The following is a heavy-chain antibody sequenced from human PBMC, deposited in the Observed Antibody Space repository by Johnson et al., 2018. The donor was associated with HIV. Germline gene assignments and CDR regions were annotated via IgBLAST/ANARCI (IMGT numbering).Heavy chain of an antibody. V-gene: IGHV3-53*01. CDR3: ARGDDSSAWGAFDI. D-gene: IGHD3-22*01. Sequence: EVQLVESGGGLIQPGGSLRLSCAASGFTVSSNYMSWVRHAPGKGLEWVSVIYSGGSTYYADSVKGRFTISRDNSKNTLYLQMNSLRAEDTAVYYCARGDDSSAWGAFDIWGQGTMVTVSS. CDR1: GFTVSSNY. J-gene: IGHJ3*02. CDR2: IYSGGST.